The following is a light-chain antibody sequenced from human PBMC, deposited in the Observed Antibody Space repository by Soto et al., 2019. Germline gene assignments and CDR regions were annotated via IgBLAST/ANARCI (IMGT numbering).Light chain of an antibody. J-gene: IGKJ4*01. CDR1: QSVSSS. CDR2: GGS. V-gene: IGKV3-20*01. CDR3: HQYGSSPLT. Sequence: VLTQSPGTLSLSPGERATLSCRASQSVSSSLAWYQQKPGQAPRLLIYGGSSRATGIPDRFSGGGSGTDFSLTISRLETEDFSVYYCHQYGSSPLTFGGGTKVDIK.